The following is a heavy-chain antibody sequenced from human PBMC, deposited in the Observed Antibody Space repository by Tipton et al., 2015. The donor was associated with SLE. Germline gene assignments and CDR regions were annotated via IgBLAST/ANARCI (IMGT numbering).Heavy chain of an antibody. J-gene: IGHJ4*02. CDR3: ARGYYDFWSGPPFDF. V-gene: IGHV4-61*09. CDR1: GASISRGSYY. CDR2: IYITGTT. Sequence: TLSLTCTVSGASISRGSYYWSWIRQPAGKGLEWIGHIYITGTTNYNPSLKSRVTISEDASKNQFSLRVTSVTAADTAVYYCARGYYDFWSGPPFDFGGQGTLVTVSS. D-gene: IGHD3-3*01.